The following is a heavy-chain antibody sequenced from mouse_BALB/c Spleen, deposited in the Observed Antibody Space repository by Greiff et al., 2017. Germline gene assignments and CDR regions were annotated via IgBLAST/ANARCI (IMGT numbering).Heavy chain of an antibody. D-gene: IGHD3-1*01. CDR1: GYTFTSYW. CDR3: ARKGNSARAT. J-gene: IGHJ2*01. Sequence: QVQLQQPGAELVKPGASVKLSCKASGYTFTSYWMHWVKQRPGQGLEWIGEINPSNGRTNYNEKFKSKATLTVDKSSSTAYMQLSSLTSEDSAVYYGARKGNSARATWGQGTTLTVSS. V-gene: IGHV1S81*02. CDR2: INPSNGRT.